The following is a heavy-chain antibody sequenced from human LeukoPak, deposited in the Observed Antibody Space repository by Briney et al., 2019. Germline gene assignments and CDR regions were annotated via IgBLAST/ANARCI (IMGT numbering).Heavy chain of an antibody. V-gene: IGHV3-7*01. CDR1: GFTFSSYW. Sequence: GGSLRLSCAASGFTFSSYWMNWVRLAPGKGLEWVANIKQDGSEKDYVDSVKGRFTISRDNAKNSLYLQMNSLRAEDTAVYFCARVSSLAVAGFFDYWGQGILVTVSS. CDR2: IKQDGSEK. J-gene: IGHJ4*02. D-gene: IGHD6-19*01. CDR3: ARVSSLAVAGFFDY.